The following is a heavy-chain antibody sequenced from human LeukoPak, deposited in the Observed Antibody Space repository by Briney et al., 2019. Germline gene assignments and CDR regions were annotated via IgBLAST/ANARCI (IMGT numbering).Heavy chain of an antibody. J-gene: IGHJ4*02. CDR3: AKDYGGNWLLFDY. V-gene: IGHV3-23*01. D-gene: IGHD4-23*01. Sequence: GGSLRLSCAASGFTFSSYAMSWVRQAPGKGLEWVSAISGSGGSTNYADSVKGRFTISRDNSKNTLYLQMNSLRAEDTAVYYCAKDYGGNWLLFDYWGQGTLVTVSS. CDR1: GFTFSSYA. CDR2: ISGSGGST.